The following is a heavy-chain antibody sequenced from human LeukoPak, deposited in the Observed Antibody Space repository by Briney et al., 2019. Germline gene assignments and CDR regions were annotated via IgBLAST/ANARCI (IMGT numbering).Heavy chain of an antibody. CDR1: GFTFSAYG. V-gene: IGHV3-30*02. D-gene: IGHD5-12*01. CDR2: IRQDGTNK. CDR3: AKDRGAYATDY. Sequence: GGSLRLSCAASGFTFSAYGIHWVRQAPGKGLEWVAYIRQDGTNKYYADSVKGRFTISRDNSKNTMYLQMDSLRPEDTAVYYCAKDRGAYATDYWGQGTLVTVSS. J-gene: IGHJ4*02.